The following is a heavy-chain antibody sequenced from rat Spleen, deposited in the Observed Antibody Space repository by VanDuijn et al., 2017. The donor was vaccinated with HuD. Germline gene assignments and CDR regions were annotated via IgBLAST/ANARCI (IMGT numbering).Heavy chain of an antibody. V-gene: IGHV5-25*01. D-gene: IGHD1-4*01. J-gene: IGHJ3*01. CDR3: ATAGTRISRFAY. Sequence: EVQLVESGGGLVQPGRSMKLSCAASGFTFSNYGMAWVRQAPKKGLEWVATISSGGGGTYYSDSVKGRFTVSRDNAQSTLYLQMDSLRSEDTATYYCATAGTRISRFAYWGQGTLVTVSS. CDR1: GFTFSNYG. CDR2: ISSGGGGT.